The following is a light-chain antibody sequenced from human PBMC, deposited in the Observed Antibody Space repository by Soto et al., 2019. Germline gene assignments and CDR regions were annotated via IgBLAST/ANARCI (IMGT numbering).Light chain of an antibody. V-gene: IGLV1-44*01. Sequence: SLLTQPPPASGAPGQRGPNSFFGRSSKFGSHNVNWYQQLPGTAPKLLIYRNNQRPSGVPDRFSGSKSGTSASLAISGLQSEDEADYYCAAWDDSLNVLYVFGTGTKVTVL. J-gene: IGLJ1*01. CDR1: SSKFGSHN. CDR2: RNN. CDR3: AAWDDSLNVLYV.